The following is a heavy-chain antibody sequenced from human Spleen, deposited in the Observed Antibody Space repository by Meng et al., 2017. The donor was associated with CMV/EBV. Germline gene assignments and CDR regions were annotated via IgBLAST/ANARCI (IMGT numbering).Heavy chain of an antibody. D-gene: IGHD2-15*01. Sequence: SLKISCAASGFTIDGYAMHWVRQVPGKGLEWVSGISGNSDSIGYADSVKGRFTISRDNGKNSLHLQMNSLRAEDTAFYYCARGLLLDWGQGTLVTVSS. CDR3: ARGLLLD. CDR2: ISGNSDSI. V-gene: IGHV3-9*01. J-gene: IGHJ4*02. CDR1: GFTIDGYA.